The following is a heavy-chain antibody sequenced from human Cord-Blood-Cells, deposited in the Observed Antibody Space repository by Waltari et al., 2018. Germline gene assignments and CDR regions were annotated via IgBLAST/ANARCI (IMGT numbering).Heavy chain of an antibody. CDR1: GGSISSSSYY. CDR3: ARSSIAANWFDP. J-gene: IGHJ5*02. Sequence: QLQLQESGPGLVKPSETLSLTCTVSGGSISSSSYYLGWIRQPPGKGLEWIGSIYYSGSTYYNPSRKSRVTISVDTSKNQFSLKLSSVTAADTAVYYCARSSIAANWFDPWGQGTLVTVSS. CDR2: IYYSGST. D-gene: IGHD6-6*01. V-gene: IGHV4-39*01.